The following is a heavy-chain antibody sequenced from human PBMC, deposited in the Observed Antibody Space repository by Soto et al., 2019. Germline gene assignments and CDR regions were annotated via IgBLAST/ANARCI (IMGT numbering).Heavy chain of an antibody. Sequence: QVQLVQSGAEVKKPGSSVKVSCKASGGTFSSYAISWVRQAPGQGLEWMGGIIPIFGTANYAQKFQGRVTITADESTSTAYMELSSLRSEDTAVYYCARDAHYDFWSGYYTGGDYYYGMDVWGQGTTVTVSS. CDR3: ARDAHYDFWSGYYTGGDYYYGMDV. J-gene: IGHJ6*02. D-gene: IGHD3-3*01. V-gene: IGHV1-69*12. CDR1: GGTFSSYA. CDR2: IIPIFGTA.